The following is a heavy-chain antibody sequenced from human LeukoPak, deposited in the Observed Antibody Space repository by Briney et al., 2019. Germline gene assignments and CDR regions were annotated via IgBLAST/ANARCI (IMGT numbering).Heavy chain of an antibody. Sequence: GRSLGLSCAASGFTFSSYAMHWVRQAPGKGLEWVAVISYDGSNKYYADSVKGRFTISRDNSKNTLYLQMNSLRAEDTAVYYCARRAGAYSHPYDYWGQGTLVTVSS. D-gene: IGHD4/OR15-4a*01. J-gene: IGHJ4*02. CDR2: ISYDGSNK. CDR1: GFTFSSYA. V-gene: IGHV3-30*14. CDR3: ARRAGAYSHPYDY.